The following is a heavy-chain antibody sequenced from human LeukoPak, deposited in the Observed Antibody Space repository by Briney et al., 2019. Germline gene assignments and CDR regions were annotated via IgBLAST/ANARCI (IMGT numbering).Heavy chain of an antibody. Sequence: SETLSLTCTVSGGSISSYYWSWIRQPPGKGLEWIGFSYYNGNTNYNPSLKSRVTISVDMSKNQFSLSLRSVTAADTAVYYCARGALLWFGAKMNYWGQGTPLTVSS. CDR2: SYYNGNT. V-gene: IGHV4-59*01. D-gene: IGHD3-10*01. CDR3: ARGALLWFGAKMNY. J-gene: IGHJ4*02. CDR1: GGSISSYY.